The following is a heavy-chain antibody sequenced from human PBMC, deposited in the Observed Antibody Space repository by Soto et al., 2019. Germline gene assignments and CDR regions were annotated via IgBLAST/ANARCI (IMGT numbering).Heavy chain of an antibody. J-gene: IGHJ6*02. CDR3: ARKKSAYTAYDSEVSYSQYYGIDL. CDR1: GCSFTRYW. V-gene: IGHV5-51*01. CDR2: IYPGDSDT. D-gene: IGHD5-12*01. Sequence: VESLKSAFKCSGCSFTRYWIFGVLQMPGKGLECMGIIYPGDSDTGYSPSFQGQVTISADKSISTAYLQWSSLKASDTAMYYCARKKSAYTAYDSEVSYSQYYGIDLWGQGTTVTVSS.